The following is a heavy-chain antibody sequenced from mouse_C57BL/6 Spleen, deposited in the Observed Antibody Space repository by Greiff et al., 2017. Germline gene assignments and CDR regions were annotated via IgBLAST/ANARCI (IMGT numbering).Heavy chain of an antibody. V-gene: IGHV3-6*01. Sequence: EVKLQESGPGLVKPSQSLSLTCSVTGYSITSGYYWNWIRQFPGNKLEWMGYISYDGSNNYNPSLKNRISITRDTSKNQFFLKLNSVTTEDTATYYCARDLDSYAMDYWGQGTSVTVSS. CDR1: GYSITSGYY. CDR2: ISYDGSN. J-gene: IGHJ4*01. CDR3: ARDLDSYAMDY.